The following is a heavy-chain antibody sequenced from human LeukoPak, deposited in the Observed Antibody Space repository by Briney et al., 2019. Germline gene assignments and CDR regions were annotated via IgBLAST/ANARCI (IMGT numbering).Heavy chain of an antibody. D-gene: IGHD6-6*01. CDR1: GGSFSGYY. CDR2: INHSGST. J-gene: IGHJ4*02. CDR3: ARVGPLKTLIAARPRGLDYFDY. V-gene: IGHV4-34*01. Sequence: SETLSLTCAVYGGSFSGYYWSWIRQPPGKGLEWIGEINHSGSTDYNPSLKSRVTISVDTSKNQFSLKLSSVTAADTAVYYCARVGPLKTLIAARPRGLDYFDYWGQGTPVTVSS.